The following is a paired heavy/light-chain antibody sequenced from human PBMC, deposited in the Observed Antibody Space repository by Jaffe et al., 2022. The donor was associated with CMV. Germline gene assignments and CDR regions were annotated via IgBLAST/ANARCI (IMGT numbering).Heavy chain of an antibody. Sequence: QVQLQASGPGLVKPSETLSLTCTVSGGSLSSYYWSWIRQPPGEEFEWIGYISYSGNTYYNPSLKSPVTISVDTSNNQFSLQLTSVTAADTAVYYCARITRHTTTWRWPQAKSYYFMDVWGQGTTVTVSS. D-gene: IGHD2-2*01. CDR3: ARITRHTTTWRWPQAKSYYFMDV. J-gene: IGHJ6*03. CDR2: ISYSGNT. CDR1: GGSLSSYY. V-gene: IGHV4-59*01.
Light chain of an antibody. Sequence: DIQMTQSPSSLSASIGDRVTITCQASQHISTYLNWYQQKPGKAPELLIYEASNLEPGVPSRFSGRGSGTDFSFTISSLQPEDIATYYCQQYDNLPLTFGPGTKVDIK. V-gene: IGKV1-33*01. CDR1: QHISTY. CDR2: EAS. CDR3: QQYDNLPLT. J-gene: IGKJ3*01.